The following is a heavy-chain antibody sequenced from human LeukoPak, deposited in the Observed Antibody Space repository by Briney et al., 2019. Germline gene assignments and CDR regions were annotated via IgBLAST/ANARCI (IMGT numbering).Heavy chain of an antibody. CDR1: GYIFTSYY. CDR3: ARLGGARGSY. V-gene: IGHV1-46*01. D-gene: IGHD3-16*01. Sequence: ASVKVSCKASGYIFTSYYIHWVRQAPGQGLEWMGVINPSGGSTTYAQKFQGRVTMTRDTSISTAYMELSRLRSDDTAVYYCARLGGARGSYWGQGTLVTVSS. CDR2: INPSGGST. J-gene: IGHJ4*02.